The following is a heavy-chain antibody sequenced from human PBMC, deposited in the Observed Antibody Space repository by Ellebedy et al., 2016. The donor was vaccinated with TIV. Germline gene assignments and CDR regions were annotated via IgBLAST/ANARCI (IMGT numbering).Heavy chain of an antibody. D-gene: IGHD2-15*01. Sequence: AASVKVSCKASGYTFTSYYMHWVRQAPGQGLEWMGIINPSGGSTTYAQKFQGRVTMTRDTSTSPVYMELSSLRDEDTAVYYCARDSSDCSGGTCYLHNWFDPWGQGTLVTVSS. V-gene: IGHV1-46*01. CDR3: ARDSSDCSGGTCYLHNWFDP. CDR2: INPSGGST. CDR1: GYTFTSYY. J-gene: IGHJ5*02.